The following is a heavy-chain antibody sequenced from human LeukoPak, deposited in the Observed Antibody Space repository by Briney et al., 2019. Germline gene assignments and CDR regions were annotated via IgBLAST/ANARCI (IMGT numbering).Heavy chain of an antibody. Sequence: ASVKVSCKASGYTFTSYGISWVRQAPGQGLEWMGWIGPYNGNTNYAQNLQGRVTMTTDTSTSTAYMELGGLGSDDTAVYYCARDQDSLVRGVIGYWGQGTLVTVSS. J-gene: IGHJ4*02. CDR1: GYTFTSYG. V-gene: IGHV1-18*01. CDR3: ARDQDSLVRGVIGY. CDR2: IGPYNGNT. D-gene: IGHD3-10*01.